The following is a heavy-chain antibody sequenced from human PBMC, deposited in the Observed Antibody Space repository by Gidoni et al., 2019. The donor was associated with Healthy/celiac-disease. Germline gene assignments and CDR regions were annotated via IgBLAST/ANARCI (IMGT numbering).Heavy chain of an antibody. V-gene: IGHV3-53*02. Sequence: EVQLVDTGGGLIQPGGSLRLSCAASGFTVSSNYMSWVLQAPGKGLEWVTVIYGGGSTYYADSVKGRYTISRDNSKNTLYLQMNSLRAEDTAVYYCARDGAAAGSQGFDYWGQGTLVNVSS. CDR2: IYGGGST. J-gene: IGHJ4*02. CDR1: GFTVSSNY. CDR3: ARDGAAAGSQGFDY. D-gene: IGHD6-13*01.